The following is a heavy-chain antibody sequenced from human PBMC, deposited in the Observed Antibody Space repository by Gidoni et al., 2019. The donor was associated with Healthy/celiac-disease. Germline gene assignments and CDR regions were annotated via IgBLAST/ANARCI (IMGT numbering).Heavy chain of an antibody. V-gene: IGHV3-53*01. CDR3: ARENYYYYDMDV. Sequence: EAQLVVPGGGLIQPGGSLGPSCASSGFTVSSNYMSWVRQAPGKGLEWVSVIYSGGSTYYADSVKGRFTISRDNSKNTLYLQMNSLRAEDTAVYYCARENYYYYDMDVWGKGTTVTVSS. CDR2: IYSGGST. J-gene: IGHJ6*03. CDR1: GFTVSSNY.